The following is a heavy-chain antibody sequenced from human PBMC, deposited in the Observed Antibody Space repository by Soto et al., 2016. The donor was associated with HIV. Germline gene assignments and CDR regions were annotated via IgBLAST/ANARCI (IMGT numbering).Heavy chain of an antibody. CDR1: IHILKNYW. J-gene: IGHJ4*02. CDR2: INTDGSGT. CDR3: VRDLMTGYNIRPTSDY. Sequence: GQLVESGGRLSSAWEVPETLLCSLWIHILKNYWMHWVRQSPGKGLMWISHINTDGSGTNYADSVKGRFIVSRDNAKNILSLQMNRLEVDNTAVYYCVRDLMTGYNIRPTSDYWGQGTMVVVSS. D-gene: IGHD5-18*01. V-gene: IGHV3-74*01.